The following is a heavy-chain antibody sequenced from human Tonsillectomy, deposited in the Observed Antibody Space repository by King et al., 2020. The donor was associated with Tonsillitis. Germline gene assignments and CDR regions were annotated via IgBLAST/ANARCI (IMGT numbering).Heavy chain of an antibody. Sequence: QLQESGPGLVKPSETLSLTCAVSGYSISSGYYWGWIRQPPGKGLEWIGSIYHSGSTYYNPSLKSRVTISVDTSKNQFSLKLSSVTAADTAVYYCARDSSSWYGNWFDPWGQGTLVSVSS. CDR1: GYSISSGYY. J-gene: IGHJ5*02. CDR2: IYHSGST. V-gene: IGHV4-38-2*02. CDR3: ARDSSSWYGNWFDP. D-gene: IGHD6-13*01.